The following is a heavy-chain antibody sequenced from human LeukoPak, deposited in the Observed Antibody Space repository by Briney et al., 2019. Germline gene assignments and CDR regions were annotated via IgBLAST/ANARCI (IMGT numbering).Heavy chain of an antibody. CDR1: GGTFSSYA. CDR3: ARDDFSTYPGLNYFDY. J-gene: IGHJ4*02. CDR2: IIPIFGTA. Sequence: ASVKVSCKASGGTFSSYAISWVRQAPGQGLEWMGGIIPIFGTANYAQKFQGRVTITADESTSTAYMELSSLRSEDTAVYYCARDDFSTYPGLNYFDYWGQGSLVTVSS. D-gene: IGHD4-11*01. V-gene: IGHV1-69*13.